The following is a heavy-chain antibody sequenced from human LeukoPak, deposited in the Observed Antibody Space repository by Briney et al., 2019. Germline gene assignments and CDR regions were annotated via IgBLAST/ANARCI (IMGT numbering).Heavy chain of an antibody. D-gene: IGHD1-26*01. CDR2: ISGDNGQT. CDR3: ARDPGTYTGSYYGLN. Sequence: ASVNASCKASGYTFSNYAITWVRQAPGQGLEWMCWISGDNGQTKYAQNFQDRVTMTTDTPTSTAYLELKSLRSDDSAVYYCARDPGTYTGSYYGLNWGQGTLVTV. J-gene: IGHJ4*02. V-gene: IGHV1-18*01. CDR1: GYTFSNYA.